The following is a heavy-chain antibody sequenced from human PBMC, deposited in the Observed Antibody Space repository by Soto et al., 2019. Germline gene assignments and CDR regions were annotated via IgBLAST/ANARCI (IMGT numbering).Heavy chain of an antibody. J-gene: IGHJ6*02. CDR1: GFTFSIYA. CDR3: ARDVESGSSQYYYYYYGMDV. CDR2: ISYDGSNK. D-gene: IGHD1-26*01. Sequence: RGSLRLSCAASGFTFSIYAMHWVRDAPGKGLEWVAVISYDGSNKYYADSVKGRFTISRDNSKNTLYLQMNSLRAEDTAVYYCARDVESGSSQYYYYYYGMDVWGQGTTVTVSS. V-gene: IGHV3-30-3*01.